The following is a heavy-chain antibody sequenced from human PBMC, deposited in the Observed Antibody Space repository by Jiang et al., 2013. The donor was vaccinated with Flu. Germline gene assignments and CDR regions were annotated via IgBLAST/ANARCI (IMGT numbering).Heavy chain of an antibody. D-gene: IGHD6-19*01. CDR3: ARGSRKGSGWYMGTYFGY. V-gene: IGHV4-34*01. CDR2: INHSGST. CDR1: GGSFSGYY. J-gene: IGHJ4*02. Sequence: LLKPSETLSLTCAVYGGSFSGYYWSWIRQPPGKGLEWIGEINHSGSTNYNPSLKSRVTISVDTSKNQFSLKLSSVTAADTAVYYCARGSRKGSGWYMGTYFGYWGQGTLVTVSS.